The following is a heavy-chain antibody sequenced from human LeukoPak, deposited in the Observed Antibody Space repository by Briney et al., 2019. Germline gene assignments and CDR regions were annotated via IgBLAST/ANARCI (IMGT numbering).Heavy chain of an antibody. Sequence: GASVKVSCKASGYTFTSYYMHWVRQAPGQGLEWMGWINPNSGGTNYAQKFQGRVTMTRDTSISTAYMELSRLRSDDTAVYYCARDLSGYDWGGYWGQGTLVTVSS. J-gene: IGHJ4*02. V-gene: IGHV1-2*02. CDR2: INPNSGGT. D-gene: IGHD5-12*01. CDR3: ARDLSGYDWGGY. CDR1: GYTFTSYY.